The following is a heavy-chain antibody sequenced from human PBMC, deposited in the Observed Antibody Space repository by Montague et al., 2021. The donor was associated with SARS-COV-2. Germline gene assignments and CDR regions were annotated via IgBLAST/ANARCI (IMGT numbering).Heavy chain of an antibody. Sequence: CAISGDSVSSNGATWNWVRQSPSRGLEWLGRTYYRSKWYNDYAXXXRGRVTINPDTSKNQFSLQLNSVTPEDTAIYYCTSGREGNYNVMDVWGQGTTVTVSS. J-gene: IGHJ6*02. D-gene: IGHD1-1*01. V-gene: IGHV6-1*01. CDR2: TYYRSKWYN. CDR1: GDSVSSNGAT. CDR3: TSGREGNYNVMDV.